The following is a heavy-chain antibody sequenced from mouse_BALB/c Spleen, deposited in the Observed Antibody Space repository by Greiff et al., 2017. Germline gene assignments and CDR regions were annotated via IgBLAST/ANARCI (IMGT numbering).Heavy chain of an antibody. V-gene: IGHV1S81*02. CDR3: AREAYGNYGTY. J-gene: IGHJ3*01. CDR1: GYTFTSYW. Sequence: QVQLQQPGAELVKPGASVKLSCKASGYTFTSYWMHWVKQRPGQGLEWIGEINPSNGRTNYNEKFKSKATLTVDKSSSTAYMQLSSLTSEDSAVYYCAREAYGNYGTYWGQGTLVTVSA. D-gene: IGHD2-1*01. CDR2: INPSNGRT.